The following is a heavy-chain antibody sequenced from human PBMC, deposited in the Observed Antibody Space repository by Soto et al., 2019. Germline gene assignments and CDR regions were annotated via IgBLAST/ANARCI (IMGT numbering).Heavy chain of an antibody. D-gene: IGHD3-16*01. CDR1: GGSISSGGYS. Sequence: PSLTCTVSGGSISSGGYSWSWIWQTPGKGLEWIGYIYPTGKTYYNPSLKNRATLSIDTSQNQFSLQLTSVTAADTAVYYCARAPPGPAPRWGVWGHGTTVTVSS. V-gene: IGHV4-30-2*01. J-gene: IGHJ6*02. CDR3: ARAPPGPAPRWGV. CDR2: IYPTGKT.